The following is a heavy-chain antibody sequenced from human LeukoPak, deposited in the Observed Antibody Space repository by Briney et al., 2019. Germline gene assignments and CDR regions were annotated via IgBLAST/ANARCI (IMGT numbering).Heavy chain of an antibody. CDR3: ARADSNYYYYYYMDV. CDR2: IYHSGST. Sequence: ASETLSLTCAVSGYSISSGYYWGWIRQPPGKGLEWIGSIYHSGSTYYNPSLKSRATISVDTSKNQFSLKLSSVTAADTAVYYCARADSNYYYYYYMDVWGKGTTVTVSS. D-gene: IGHD3-22*01. V-gene: IGHV4-38-2*01. J-gene: IGHJ6*03. CDR1: GYSISSGYY.